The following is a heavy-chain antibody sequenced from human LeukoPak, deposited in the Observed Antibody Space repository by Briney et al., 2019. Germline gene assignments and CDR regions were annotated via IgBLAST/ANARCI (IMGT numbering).Heavy chain of an antibody. CDR1: GFTFDDYA. CDR3: ARDSYNAFDI. Sequence: PGGSLRLSCAASGFTFDDYAMHWVRQAPGKGLEWVSGISWNSGSIGYADSVKGRFTISRDNSKNTLYLQMNSLRAEDTAVYYCARDSYNAFDIWGQGTMVTVSS. CDR2: ISWNSGSI. J-gene: IGHJ3*02. D-gene: IGHD1-1*01. V-gene: IGHV3-9*01.